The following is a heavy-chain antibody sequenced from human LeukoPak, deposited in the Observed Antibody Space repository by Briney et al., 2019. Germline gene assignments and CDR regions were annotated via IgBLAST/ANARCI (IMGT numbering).Heavy chain of an antibody. V-gene: IGHV3-30-3*01. CDR1: GFTFSSYA. Sequence: PGGSLRLSCAASGFTFSSYAMHWVRQAPGKGLEWVAVISYDGSNKYYADSVKGRFTISRDNSKNTLYLQMNSLRAEDTAVYYCARDSARRGIAAAGFDYWGQGTLVTVSS. CDR2: ISYDGSNK. J-gene: IGHJ4*02. D-gene: IGHD6-13*01. CDR3: ARDSARRGIAAAGFDY.